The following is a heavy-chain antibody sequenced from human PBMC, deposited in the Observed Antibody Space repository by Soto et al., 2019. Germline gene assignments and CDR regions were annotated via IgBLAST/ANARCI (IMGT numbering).Heavy chain of an antibody. J-gene: IGHJ4*02. CDR1: GGSISSSSYY. CDR2: IYYSGST. CDR3: AIQEVGRELLFDYFDY. V-gene: IGHV4-39*01. D-gene: IGHD1-26*01. Sequence: PSETLSLTRTVSGGSISSSSYYWGWIRQPPGKGLEWIGSIYYSGSTYYNPSLKSRVTISVDTSTNQFSLKLSSVTAADTFFFYFAIQEVGRELLFDYFDYWGQGPLVTVSS.